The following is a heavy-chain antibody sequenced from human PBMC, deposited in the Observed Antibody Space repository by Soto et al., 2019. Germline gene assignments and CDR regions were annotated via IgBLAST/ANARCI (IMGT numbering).Heavy chain of an antibody. CDR2: INHSGST. CDR1: GGSFSGYY. J-gene: IGHJ5*02. D-gene: IGHD3-22*01. V-gene: IGHV4-34*01. Sequence: KTSETLSLTCAVYGGSFSGYYWSWIRQPPRKGLEWIGEINHSGSTNYNPSLKTQGNTSVDTSKNKLSLTLSPVTAADSAVSPCGRGRVGSGYYFGFAWSWRIWFVPWGQGTLVTVSS. CDR3: GRGRVGSGYYFGFAWSWRIWFVP.